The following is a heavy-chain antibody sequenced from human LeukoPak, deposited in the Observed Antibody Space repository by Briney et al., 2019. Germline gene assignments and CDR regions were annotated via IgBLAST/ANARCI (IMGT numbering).Heavy chain of an antibody. CDR1: GGSISSYC. Sequence: SETLSLTCTVSGGSISSYCWSWIRQPPGKGLEWIGYIFYSGNTNYNPSLKSRVTISGDTSKNQFSLKLTSVTAADTAIYYCARATYYYGSGSVYFDYWGQGTLVTVSS. CDR3: ARATYYYGSGSVYFDY. CDR2: IFYSGNT. J-gene: IGHJ4*02. D-gene: IGHD3-10*01. V-gene: IGHV4-59*01.